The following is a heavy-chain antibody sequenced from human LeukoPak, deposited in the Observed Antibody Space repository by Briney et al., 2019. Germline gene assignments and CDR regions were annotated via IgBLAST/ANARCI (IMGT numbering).Heavy chain of an antibody. CDR1: GGSINNGGYY. CDR3: ARNRDGYNSFDY. V-gene: IGHV4-31*03. J-gene: IGHJ4*02. D-gene: IGHD5-24*01. Sequence: PSETLSLTCTVSGGSINNGGYYWSWICQHPGKGLEWIGYIYYSGSSYYNPSLRSRVTISVDTSKNHFSLKLSSGTAADTAVYYCARNRDGYNSFDYWGQGTLVTVSS. CDR2: IYYSGSS.